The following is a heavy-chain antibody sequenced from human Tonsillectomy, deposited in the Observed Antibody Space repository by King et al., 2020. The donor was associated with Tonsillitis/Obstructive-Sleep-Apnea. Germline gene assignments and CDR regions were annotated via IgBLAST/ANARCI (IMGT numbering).Heavy chain of an antibody. Sequence: VQLVESGGDLVQPGGSLRLSCAASGFTFSSYAMSWVHQAPGKGLEWVSAISGSGGSTYYADSVKGRFTISRDNSKNTLYLQMNSLRAEDTAVYYCVKDDEYSSGWYDLDCWGQGTLVTVSS. D-gene: IGHD6-19*01. J-gene: IGHJ4*02. V-gene: IGHV3-23*04. CDR2: ISGSGGST. CDR1: GFTFSSYA. CDR3: VKDDEYSSGWYDLDC.